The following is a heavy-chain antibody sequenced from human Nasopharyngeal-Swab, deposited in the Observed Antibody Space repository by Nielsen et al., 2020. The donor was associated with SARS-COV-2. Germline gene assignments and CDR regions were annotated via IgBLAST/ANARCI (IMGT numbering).Heavy chain of an antibody. V-gene: IGHV3-9*01. CDR3: AKVAYGFGDYLDY. CDR2: VTWNSGSK. J-gene: IGHJ4*02. D-gene: IGHD2-21*02. Sequence: SLKISCAASGFPFDDYAIHWVRQAPGKGLEWVSSVTWNSGSKDYADSVKGRFTISRDNAKNSVYLQMNSLRPEDTALYYCAKVAYGFGDYLDYWGQGTLVTVS. CDR1: GFPFDDYA.